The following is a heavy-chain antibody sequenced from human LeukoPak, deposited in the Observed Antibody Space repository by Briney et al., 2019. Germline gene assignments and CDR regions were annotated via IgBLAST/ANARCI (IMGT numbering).Heavy chain of an antibody. Sequence: PGGSLRLSCVASGFTFSGNWMTWVRQAPGKGLEGVANIKQDGSEKYYVDSVKGRFTISRDNAKNSLHLQMNSLRAEDTAVYYCARDPGYYGSGSYLNWGQGTLVTVSS. J-gene: IGHJ4*02. CDR1: GFTFSGNW. V-gene: IGHV3-7*01. CDR2: IKQDGSEK. CDR3: ARDPGYYGSGSYLN. D-gene: IGHD3-10*01.